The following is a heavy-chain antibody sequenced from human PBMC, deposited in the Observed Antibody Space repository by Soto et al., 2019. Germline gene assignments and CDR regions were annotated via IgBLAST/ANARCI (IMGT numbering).Heavy chain of an antibody. V-gene: IGHV1-46*03. CDR2: INPSGGST. D-gene: IGHD4-17*01. J-gene: IGHJ5*02. CDR3: ARHTVTTFWGFDP. CDR1: GYTFTRYY. Sequence: ASVKVSCKASGYTFTRYYMHWVRQAPGQGLEWMGIINPSGGSTSYAQKFQGRVTMTRDTSTSTVYMELSSLRSEDTAVYYCARHTVTTFWGFDPWGQGTLVTV.